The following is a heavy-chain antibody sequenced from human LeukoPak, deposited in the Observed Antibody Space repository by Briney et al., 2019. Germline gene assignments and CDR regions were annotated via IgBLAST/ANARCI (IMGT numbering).Heavy chain of an antibody. J-gene: IGHJ4*02. CDR2: ICFDGNNK. D-gene: IGHD2-15*01. V-gene: IGHV3-33*01. CDR1: GFTFSSYG. Sequence: GESLRLSCAASGFTFSSYGMHWVRQAPGKGLEWVALICFDGNNKYYSDYVKGRFTISRDNSKNTLYLQMNTLRAEDTAVYCCARDVKSCSGGTCYGADYWGQGTLVTVSS. CDR3: ARDVKSCSGGTCYGADY.